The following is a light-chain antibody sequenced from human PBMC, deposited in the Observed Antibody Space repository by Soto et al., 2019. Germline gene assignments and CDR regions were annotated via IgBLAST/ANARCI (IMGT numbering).Light chain of an antibody. Sequence: QSALTQPASVSGSPGQSITISCTGTRSDVGGYNYVYWHQHHPGKAPKLIIYDVTNRPSGVSDRFSGSKSGNTASLTISGLQAEDEADYYCCSYTSSSTYVFGPGTKLTV. CDR2: DVT. CDR1: RSDVGGYNY. CDR3: CSYTSSSTYV. J-gene: IGLJ1*01. V-gene: IGLV2-14*03.